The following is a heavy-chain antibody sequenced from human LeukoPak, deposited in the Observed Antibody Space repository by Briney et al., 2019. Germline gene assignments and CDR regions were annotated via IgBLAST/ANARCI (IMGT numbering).Heavy chain of an antibody. Sequence: TSETLSLTCTVSGGSISSGSYYWSWIRQPAGKGLEWIGRIYTSGSTNYNPSLKSRVTISVDTSKNQFSLKLSSVTAADTAVYYCAREGGYSYGYLDYWGQGTLVTVSS. J-gene: IGHJ4*02. D-gene: IGHD5-18*01. CDR1: GGSISSGSYY. CDR3: AREGGYSYGYLDY. V-gene: IGHV4-61*02. CDR2: IYTSGST.